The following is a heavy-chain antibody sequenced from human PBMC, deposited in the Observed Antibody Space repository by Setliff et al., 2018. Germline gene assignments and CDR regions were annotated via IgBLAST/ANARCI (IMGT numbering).Heavy chain of an antibody. Sequence: SETLSLTCTVSGGSISSSGYYWGWIRQPPGKGLEWIGSIYYRGSTYYNPSLKSRVTMSVDASKNQFSLKLSSVTAADTAAYYCARGDSSGYYYILFDFWGQGTLITVSS. CDR2: IYYRGST. D-gene: IGHD3-22*01. CDR3: ARGDSSGYYYILFDF. CDR1: GGSISSSGYY. V-gene: IGHV4-39*07. J-gene: IGHJ4*02.